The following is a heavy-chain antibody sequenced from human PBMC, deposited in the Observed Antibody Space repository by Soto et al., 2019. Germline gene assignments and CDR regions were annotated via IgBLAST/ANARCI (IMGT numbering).Heavy chain of an antibody. J-gene: IGHJ6*02. D-gene: IGHD3-9*01. CDR1: GFTFSSYS. V-gene: IGHV3-23*01. CDR3: AKNVWGITIFGGMDV. CDR2: ISGSGGST. Sequence: GGSLRLSCAASGFTFSSYSRSWVRQAPGKGLEWVSAISGSGGSTYYADSVKGRFTISRDNSKNTLYLQMNSLRAEDTAVYYCAKNVWGITIFGGMDVWGQGTTVTVSS.